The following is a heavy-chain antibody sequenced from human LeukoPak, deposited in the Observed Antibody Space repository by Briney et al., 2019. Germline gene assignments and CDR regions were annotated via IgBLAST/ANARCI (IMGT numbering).Heavy chain of an antibody. CDR1: GYSISSGYY. V-gene: IGHV4-38-2*02. J-gene: IGHJ4*02. CDR2: IYHSGST. Sequence: SETLSLTCTVSGYSISSGYYWGWIRQPPGKGLEWIGSIYHSGSTYYNPSLESRVTISVDTSKSQISLNLRSVTAADTAVYYCAKVAKYYYGPETYFFFENWGQGTLVTVSS. D-gene: IGHD3-10*01. CDR3: AKVAKYYYGPETYFFFEN.